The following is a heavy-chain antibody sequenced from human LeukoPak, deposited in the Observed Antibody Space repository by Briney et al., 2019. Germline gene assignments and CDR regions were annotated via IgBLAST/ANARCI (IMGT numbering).Heavy chain of an antibody. Sequence: SETLSLTCTVSGGSISSYYWSWIRQPPGKGLEWIGYIYYSGSTNYNPSLKSRVTISVDTSKNQFSLKLSSVTAADTAVYYCARQSIVVVPAAIYYYGMDVWGQGTTVTVSS. D-gene: IGHD2-2*01. CDR3: ARQSIVVVPAAIYYYGMDV. J-gene: IGHJ6*02. CDR2: IYYSGST. V-gene: IGHV4-59*08. CDR1: GGSISSYY.